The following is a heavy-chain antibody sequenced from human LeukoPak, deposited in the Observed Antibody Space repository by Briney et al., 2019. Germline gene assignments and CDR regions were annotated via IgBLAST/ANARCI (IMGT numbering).Heavy chain of an antibody. CDR1: GGSISSYY. V-gene: IGHV4-59*01. D-gene: IGHD6-13*01. CDR3: ARSIAAAGIPFDP. J-gene: IGHJ5*02. CDR2: IYYSGST. Sequence: SETLSLTCTVSGGSISSYYWSWIRQPSGKGLEWIGYIYYSGSTNYNPSLKSRVTISVDTSKNQFSLKLSSVTAADTAVYYCARSIAAAGIPFDPWGQGTLVTVSS.